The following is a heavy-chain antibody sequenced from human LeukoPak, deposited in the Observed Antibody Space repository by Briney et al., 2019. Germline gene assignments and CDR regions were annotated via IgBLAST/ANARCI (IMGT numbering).Heavy chain of an antibody. V-gene: IGHV1-69*05. CDR2: IIPIFGTA. Sequence: SVKVSCKASGGTFSSYAISWVRQAPGQGLEWMGGIIPIFGTANYAQKFQGRVTITTDESTSTAYMELSSLRSEDTAVYYCARSTRSYSGYDFPAYWGQGTLVTVSS. D-gene: IGHD5-12*01. J-gene: IGHJ4*02. CDR1: GGTFSSYA. CDR3: ARSTRSYSGYDFPAY.